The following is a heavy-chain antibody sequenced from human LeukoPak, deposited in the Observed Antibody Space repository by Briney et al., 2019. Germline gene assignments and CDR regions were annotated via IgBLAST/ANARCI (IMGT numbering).Heavy chain of an antibody. CDR2: IIPILGIA. D-gene: IGHD6-19*01. CDR1: GGTFSSYT. J-gene: IGHJ6*03. V-gene: IGHV1-69*02. Sequence: SVKVSCKASGGTFSSYTISWVRQAPGQGLEWMGRIIPILGIANYAQKFQGRVTFTADKSTSTAYMELSSLRSEDTAVYYCARGIAVAGTNYYYYMDVWGKGTTVTVSS. CDR3: ARGIAVAGTNYYYYMDV.